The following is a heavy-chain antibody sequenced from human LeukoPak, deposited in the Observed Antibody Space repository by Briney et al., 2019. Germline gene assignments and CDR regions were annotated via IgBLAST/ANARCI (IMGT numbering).Heavy chain of an antibody. CDR3: ARRRAVAGTYYFDY. Sequence: GESLKISCKGSGYNFTNYWIGWVRQMPGKGLEWMGIIYPGNSDTRYSPSFQGQVTISADKSISTAYLQWSSLKASDTAMYYCARRRAVAGTYYFDYWGQGTLVTVSS. CDR2: IYPGNSDT. V-gene: IGHV5-51*01. CDR1: GYNFTNYW. J-gene: IGHJ4*02. D-gene: IGHD6-19*01.